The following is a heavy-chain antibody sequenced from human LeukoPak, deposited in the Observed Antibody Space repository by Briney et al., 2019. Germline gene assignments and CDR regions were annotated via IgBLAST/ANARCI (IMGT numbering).Heavy chain of an antibody. V-gene: IGHV3-23*01. Sequence: GGSLRLSCAASGFTFSSYAMSWVRQAPGKGLEWVSAISGSGGSTYYAESVKGRFTISRDNSKNTVYLQMNNLRADDTAVYYCASHDYGDYGDVDYWGQGTLVTVSS. D-gene: IGHD4-17*01. CDR3: ASHDYGDYGDVDY. J-gene: IGHJ4*02. CDR1: GFTFSSYA. CDR2: ISGSGGST.